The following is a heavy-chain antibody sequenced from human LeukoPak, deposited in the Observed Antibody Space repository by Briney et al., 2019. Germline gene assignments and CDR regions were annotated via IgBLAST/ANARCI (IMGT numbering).Heavy chain of an antibody. CDR2: IYYSGST. D-gene: IGHD2-2*01. CDR3: ARSVHLPADMMENWFDP. Sequence: PSQTLSLTCTVSGGSISSGGYYWSWIRQHPGKGVEWIGYIYYSGSTYYNPSHKSRVTISVDTSKNQFSLKLSSVTAADTAVSYCARSVHLPADMMENWFDPWGQGTLVTVSS. J-gene: IGHJ5*02. CDR1: GGSISSGGYY. V-gene: IGHV4-31*03.